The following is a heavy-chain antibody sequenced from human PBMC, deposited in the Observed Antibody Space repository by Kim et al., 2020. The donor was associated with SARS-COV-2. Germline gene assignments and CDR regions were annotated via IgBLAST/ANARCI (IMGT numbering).Heavy chain of an antibody. V-gene: IGHV3-11*05. D-gene: IGHD4-17*01. Sequence: GGSLRLSCAASGFTFSDYYVNWIRQSPGKGLEWISHISRSATNTHYAASVKGRFTLSRDNTRKLVYLQMTSLRVDDTAVYYCARERVAKTDYQEAFGLWGRGTRVSVS. J-gene: IGHJ3*01. CDR3: ARERVAKTDYQEAFGL. CDR1: GFTFSDYY. CDR2: ISRSATNT.